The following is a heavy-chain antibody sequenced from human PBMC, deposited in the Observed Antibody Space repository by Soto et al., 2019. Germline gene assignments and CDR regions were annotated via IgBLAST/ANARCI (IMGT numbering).Heavy chain of an antibody. CDR2: IYPGDSDT. J-gene: IGHJ3*02. Sequence: GASLKISCKGSGYSFTNYWIGWVRQMPGKGLEWMGIIYPGDSDTTYSPSLQGQVTISADKYITTAYLQWSSLKASDTAMYYCARLIPGATDAFDIWGQGTMVTVS. CDR1: GYSFTNYW. CDR3: ARLIPGATDAFDI. V-gene: IGHV5-51*01. D-gene: IGHD1-26*01.